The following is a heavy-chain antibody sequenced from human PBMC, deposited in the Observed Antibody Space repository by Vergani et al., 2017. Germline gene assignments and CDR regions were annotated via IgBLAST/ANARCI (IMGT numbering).Heavy chain of an antibody. CDR3: ARDSGGVWPEVGYFDY. CDR1: GGSISSGGYS. V-gene: IGHV4-30-2*01. Sequence: QLQLQESGSGLVKPSQTLSLTCAVSGGSISSGGYSWSWIRQPPGKGLEWIGYIYPSGSTYYNPSLKSRVTISVDRSKNQFSLKLSSVTAADTAVYYCARDSGGVWPEVGYFDYWGQGTLVTVSS. D-gene: IGHD2-21*02. J-gene: IGHJ4*02. CDR2: IYPSGST.